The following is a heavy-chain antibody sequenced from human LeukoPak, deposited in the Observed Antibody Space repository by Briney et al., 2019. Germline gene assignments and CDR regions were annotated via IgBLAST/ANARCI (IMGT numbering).Heavy chain of an antibody. V-gene: IGHV3-7*01. D-gene: IGHD6-13*01. Sequence: GGSLRLSCVASGFTLSRYAMHWVRQAPGKGLEWVGNINQDGSEINYVNSVKGRFTISRDNAENSLYVQMNSLRAEDTAIYYCARDRHINSWSNDRFDYWGQGALVTVSS. CDR3: ARDRHINSWSNDRFDY. CDR2: INQDGSEI. CDR1: GFTLSRYA. J-gene: IGHJ4*02.